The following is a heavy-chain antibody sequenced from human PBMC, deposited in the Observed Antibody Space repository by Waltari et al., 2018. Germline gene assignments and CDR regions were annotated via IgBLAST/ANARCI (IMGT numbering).Heavy chain of an antibody. D-gene: IGHD6-19*01. CDR1: GFTFSSYG. J-gene: IGHJ6*02. CDR3: AKAGGIAVAGPHYYYYGMDV. CDR2: ISYDGSNK. V-gene: IGHV3-30*18. Sequence: QVQLVESWGGVVQPGRSLRLSCAASGFTFSSYGMHWVRQAPGKGLEWVAVISYDGSNKYYADSVKGRFTISRDNSKNTLYLQMNSLRAEDTAVYYCAKAGGIAVAGPHYYYYGMDVWGQGTTVTVSS.